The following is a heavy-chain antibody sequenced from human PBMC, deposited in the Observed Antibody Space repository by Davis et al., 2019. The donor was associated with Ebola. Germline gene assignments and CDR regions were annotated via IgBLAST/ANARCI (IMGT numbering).Heavy chain of an antibody. CDR1: GYTFTSYG. CDR3: ARGGLRFLEWENWFDP. CDR2: ISAYNGNT. Sequence: AASVKVSCKASGYTFTSYGISWVRQAPGQGLEWMGWISAYNGNTNYAQKLQGRDTMTTDTSTSTAYMKLRSLRSDDTAVYYCARGGLRFLEWENWFDPWGQGTLVTVSS. J-gene: IGHJ5*02. D-gene: IGHD3-3*01. V-gene: IGHV1-18*04.